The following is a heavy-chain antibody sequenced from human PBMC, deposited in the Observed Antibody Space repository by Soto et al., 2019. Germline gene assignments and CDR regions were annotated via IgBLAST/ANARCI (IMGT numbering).Heavy chain of an antibody. D-gene: IGHD1-26*01. CDR3: AKDQDKGGAVYYFDY. CDR2: ISYDGSNK. J-gene: IGHJ4*02. Sequence: QVQLVESGGGVVQPGRSLRLSCAASGFTFSSYAMHWVRQAPGKGLEWVAVISYDGSNKYYADSVKGRFTISRDNSKNTLYLQMNSLRGEDTAVYYCAKDQDKGGAVYYFDYWGQGTLVTVSS. CDR1: GFTFSSYA. V-gene: IGHV3-30-3*01.